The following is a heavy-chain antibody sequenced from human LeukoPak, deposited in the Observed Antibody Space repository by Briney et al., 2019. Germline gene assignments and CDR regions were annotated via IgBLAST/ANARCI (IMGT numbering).Heavy chain of an antibody. J-gene: IGHJ4*02. CDR1: GFTFDDYA. Sequence: GGSLRLSCAASGFTFDDYAMHWVRQAPGRGLEWVSGISWNSGSIGYADSVKGRFTISRDNAKNSLYLQMNSLRAEDTALYYCAKDSSSWYYFDYWGQGTLVTVSS. V-gene: IGHV3-9*01. D-gene: IGHD6-13*01. CDR2: ISWNSGSI. CDR3: AKDSSSWYYFDY.